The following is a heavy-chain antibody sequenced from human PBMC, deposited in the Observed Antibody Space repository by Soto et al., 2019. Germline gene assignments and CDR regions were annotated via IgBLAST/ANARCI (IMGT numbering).Heavy chain of an antibody. Sequence: SEALSVTCTVSGGSISSSSYYWGWIRQPPGKGLEWIGSIYYSGSTYYNPSLKSRVTISVDTSKNQFSLKLSSVTAADTAVYYCARTMVRGVIINNWFDPWGQGTLVTVSS. V-gene: IGHV4-39*01. CDR2: IYYSGST. CDR3: ARTMVRGVIINNWFDP. D-gene: IGHD3-10*01. CDR1: GGSISSSSYY. J-gene: IGHJ5*02.